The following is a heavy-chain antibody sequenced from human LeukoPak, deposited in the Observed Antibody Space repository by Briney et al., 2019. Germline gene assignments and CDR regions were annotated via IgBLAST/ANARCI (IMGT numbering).Heavy chain of an antibody. CDR3: ARSRPSSLIVVVVGASRVAFDI. V-gene: IGHV3-48*04. CDR1: GFTFSSYS. J-gene: IGHJ3*02. CDR2: ISSSSSAI. D-gene: IGHD2-15*01. Sequence: GGSLRLSCAASGFTFSSYSMNWVRRAPGKGLEWVSYISSSSSAIYYADSVKGRFTISRDNAKNSLYLQMNSLRAEDTAVYYCARSRPSSLIVVVVGASRVAFDIWGQGTMVTVSS.